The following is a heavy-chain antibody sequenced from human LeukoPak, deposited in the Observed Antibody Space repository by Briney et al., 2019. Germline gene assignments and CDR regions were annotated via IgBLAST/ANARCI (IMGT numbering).Heavy chain of an antibody. D-gene: IGHD1-20*01. CDR2: ISGSGGST. V-gene: IGHV3-23*01. Sequence: GGSLRLSCAASGFTFSSYAMSWVRQAPGKGLGWVSAISGSGGSTYYADSVKGRFTISRDNSKNTLYLQMNSLRAEDTAVYYCAKVGYNWNEYPPIDYWGQGTLVTVSS. CDR1: GFTFSSYA. CDR3: AKVGYNWNEYPPIDY. J-gene: IGHJ4*02.